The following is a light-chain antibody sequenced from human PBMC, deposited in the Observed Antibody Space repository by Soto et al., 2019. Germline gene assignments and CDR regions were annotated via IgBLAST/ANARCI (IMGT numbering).Light chain of an antibody. V-gene: IGLV2-8*01. J-gene: IGLJ3*02. Sequence: QSALTQPPSASGSPGQSVTISCTGTSSDVGGYNYVSWYQQYPGKAPKLMIYEVSKRPSGVPDRFSGSKSSKTASLTVSGLQAEDEADYYCSSYAGSNIWVFGGGTKVTVL. CDR2: EVS. CDR1: SSDVGGYNY. CDR3: SSYAGSNIWV.